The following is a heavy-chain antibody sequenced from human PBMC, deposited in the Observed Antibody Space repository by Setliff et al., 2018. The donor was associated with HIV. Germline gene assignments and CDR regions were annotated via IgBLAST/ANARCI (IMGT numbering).Heavy chain of an antibody. Sequence: SETLSLTCTVSGDSITNDDYYWGWIRQPPGKGLEWIAIIHYNGRTYYDPSLKSRVTIFVDTSKTQFYLKLRSVTASDTAVYYCARDVGTSDAFDIWGLGTMVTVSS. CDR2: IHYNGRT. V-gene: IGHV4-39*02. CDR1: GDSITNDDYY. CDR3: ARDVGTSDAFDI. D-gene: IGHD1-26*01. J-gene: IGHJ3*02.